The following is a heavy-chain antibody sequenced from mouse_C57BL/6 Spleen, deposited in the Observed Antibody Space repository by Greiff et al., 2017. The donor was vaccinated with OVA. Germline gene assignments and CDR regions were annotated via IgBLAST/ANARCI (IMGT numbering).Heavy chain of an antibody. CDR2: INPSNGGT. CDR3: ARGGIYYGNYVDWYFDV. CDR1: GYTFTSYW. J-gene: IGHJ1*03. D-gene: IGHD2-1*01. V-gene: IGHV1-53*01. Sequence: QVHVKQPGTELVKPGASVKLSCKASGYTFTSYWMHWVKQRPGQGLEWIGNINPSNGGTNYNEKFKSKATLTVDKSSSTAYMQLSSLTSEDSAVYYCARGGIYYGNYVDWYFDVWGTGTTVTVSS.